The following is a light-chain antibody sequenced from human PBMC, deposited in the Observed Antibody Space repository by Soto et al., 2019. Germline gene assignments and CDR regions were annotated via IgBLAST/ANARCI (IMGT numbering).Light chain of an antibody. CDR3: CSYAGSYTWV. J-gene: IGLJ3*02. Sequence: QSALTQPRSVSGSPGQSVTISCTGTSSDVGGYYYVSWYQQHPGKAPKLMIHDVSKRTSGVPDRFSGSKSGNTASLTISGLQAEDEGDYYCCSYAGSYTWVFGGGTKVTVL. CDR2: DVS. V-gene: IGLV2-11*01. CDR1: SSDVGGYYY.